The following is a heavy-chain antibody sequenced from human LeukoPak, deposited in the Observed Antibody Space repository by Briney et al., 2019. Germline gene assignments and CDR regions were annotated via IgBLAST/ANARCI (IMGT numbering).Heavy chain of an antibody. V-gene: IGHV1-8*01. J-gene: IGHJ3*02. CDR1: GYTFTSYD. CDR3: ARGRSTITRYDAFDI. CDR2: MNPNSGNT. Sequence: ASVKVSCKASGYTFTSYDINWVRQATGQGLEWMGWMNPNSGNTGYAQKFQGGVTMTRNTSISTAYMGLSSLRSEDTAVYYCARGRSTITRYDAFDIWGQGTMVTVSS. D-gene: IGHD3-3*01.